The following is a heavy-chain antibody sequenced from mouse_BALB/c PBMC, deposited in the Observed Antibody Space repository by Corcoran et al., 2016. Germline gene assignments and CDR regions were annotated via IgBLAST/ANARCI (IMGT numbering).Heavy chain of an antibody. Sequence: EVQLQQSGPELVKPGASVKMSCKASGYTFTSYVMHWVKQKPGQGLEWIGYINPYNDGTKYNEKFRGKATLTSDKSSSTAYMELSSLTSEDSAVYYCARLYPGIAMDYWGQGTSVTVSS. CDR3: ARLYPGIAMDY. CDR1: GYTFTSYV. V-gene: IGHV1S136*01. CDR2: INPYNDGT. J-gene: IGHJ4*01.